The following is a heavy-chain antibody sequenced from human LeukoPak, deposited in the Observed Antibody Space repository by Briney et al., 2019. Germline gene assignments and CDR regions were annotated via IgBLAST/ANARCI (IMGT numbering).Heavy chain of an antibody. J-gene: IGHJ4*02. Sequence: GGSLRLSCTVSGFTVSSNSMSWVRQAPGKGLGWVSFIYSDNTHYSDSVKGRFTISRGNSKNTLYLQMNSLRAEDTAVYYCAKASAMIVVVSKHFDYWGQGTLVTVSS. CDR1: GFTVSSNS. CDR3: AKASAMIVVVSKHFDY. V-gene: IGHV3-53*01. CDR2: IYSDNT. D-gene: IGHD3-22*01.